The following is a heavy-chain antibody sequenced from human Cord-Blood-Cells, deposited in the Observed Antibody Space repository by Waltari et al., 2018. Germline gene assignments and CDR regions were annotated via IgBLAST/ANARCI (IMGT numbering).Heavy chain of an antibody. J-gene: IGHJ5*02. CDR2: INPNSGGT. V-gene: IGHV1-2*04. D-gene: IGHD6-19*01. CDR1: GYTFTGYY. Sequence: QVQLVQSGAEVKKPGASVKVSCKASGYTFTGYYMHWVRQAPGQGLEWMGWINPNSGGTNYAQKFQGWVTITRDTSASTAYMELSSLRSEDTAVYYCARAPPYSSGWYWFDPWGQGTLVTVSS. CDR3: ARAPPYSSGWYWFDP.